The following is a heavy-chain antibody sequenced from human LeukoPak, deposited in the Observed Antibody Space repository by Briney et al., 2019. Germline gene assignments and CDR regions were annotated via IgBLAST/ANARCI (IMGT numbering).Heavy chain of an antibody. V-gene: IGHV4-59*08. Sequence: EPSETLSLTCTVSGGSISSYYWSWIRQPPGKGLEWLGYIYYSGSYNPSLKSRVTISVDTSKNQFSLKLSSMTAADTAVYYCARQRGGWLVFDYWGQGTLVSVSS. CDR2: IYYSGS. CDR1: GGSISSYY. CDR3: ARQRGGWLVFDY. D-gene: IGHD6-19*01. J-gene: IGHJ4*02.